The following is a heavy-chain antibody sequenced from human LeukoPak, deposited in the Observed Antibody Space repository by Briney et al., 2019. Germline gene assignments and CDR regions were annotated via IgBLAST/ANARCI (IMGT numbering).Heavy chain of an antibody. CDR1: GGSISSYY. D-gene: IGHD6-19*01. CDR3: ARGGWYPESFQH. CDR2: IYYSGST. J-gene: IGHJ1*01. Sequence: PSETLSLICTVSGGSISSYYWNWIGQPPGKGLEWIGYIYYSGSTNYNPPLKSRDTISVDTSKNQFSLKLSSVTAADTAVYYCARGGWYPESFQHWGQGALVTVSS. V-gene: IGHV4-59*01.